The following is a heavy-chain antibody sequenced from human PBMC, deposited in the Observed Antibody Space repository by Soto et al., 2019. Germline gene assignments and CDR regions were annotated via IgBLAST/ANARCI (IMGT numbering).Heavy chain of an antibody. CDR1: GLTFRNDW. J-gene: IGHJ4*02. D-gene: IGHD4-17*01. CDR2: INQDGSER. V-gene: IGHV3-7*03. CDR3: AVYGYGVSAAAY. Sequence: PGGSLRLSCAGPGLTFRNDWLSWVRQAPGKGLEWVANINQDGSERYYVDSVRGRFTISRDNVESSLYLQLNSLRPEDTAVYYCAVYGYGVSAAAYWGQGTLVTVSS.